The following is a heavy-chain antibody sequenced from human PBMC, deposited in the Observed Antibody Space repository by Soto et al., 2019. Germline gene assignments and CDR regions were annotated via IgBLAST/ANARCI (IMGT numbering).Heavy chain of an antibody. CDR2: IYPGDSDT. CDR1: YG. J-gene: IGHJ5*02. CDR3: ARTGRSYYDFFFAP. V-gene: IGHV5-51*01. Sequence: YGSRRMIQMNGKGLEWMGIIYPGDSDTRYSPSFQGQVTISADKSISTAYLQWSSLKASDTAMYYCARTGRSYYDFFFAPRGQGTLVTVSS. D-gene: IGHD3-3*01.